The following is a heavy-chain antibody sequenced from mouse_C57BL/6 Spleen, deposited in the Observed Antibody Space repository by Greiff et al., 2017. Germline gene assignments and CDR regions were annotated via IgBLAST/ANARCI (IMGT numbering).Heavy chain of an antibody. J-gene: IGHJ2*01. D-gene: IGHD2-3*01. CDR3: ARDRRYDGYPCFDY. V-gene: IGHV3-6*01. CDR2: ISYDGSN. Sequence: ESGPGLVKPSQSLSLTCSVTGYSITSGYYWNWIRQFPGNKLEWMGYISYDGSNNYNPSLKNRISITRDTSKNQFFLKLNSVTTEDTATYYCARDRRYDGYPCFDYWGQGTTLTVSS. CDR1: GYSITSGYY.